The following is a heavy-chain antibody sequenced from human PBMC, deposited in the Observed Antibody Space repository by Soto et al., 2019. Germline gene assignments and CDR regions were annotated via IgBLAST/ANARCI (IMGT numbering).Heavy chain of an antibody. CDR2: ISGDGGST. J-gene: IGHJ4*02. V-gene: IGHV3-43*02. Sequence: GGSLRLSCAASGFTFDDYAMHWVRQAPGKGLEWVSLISGDGGSTYYADSVKGRFTISRDNSKNSLYLQMNSLRTEDTALYYWSKDTIYDSSGYADYWGQGTLVTVSS. CDR1: GFTFDDYA. CDR3: SKDTIYDSSGYADY. D-gene: IGHD3-22*01.